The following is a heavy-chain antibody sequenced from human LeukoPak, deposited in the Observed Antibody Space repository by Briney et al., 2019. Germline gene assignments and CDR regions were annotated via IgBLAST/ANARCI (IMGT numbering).Heavy chain of an antibody. CDR3: ARAGSYSYGVLCDY. CDR1: GFTFSSYE. Sequence: GGSLRLSCAASGFTFSSYEMNWVRQAPGKGLEWVSYISSSGSTIYYADSVKGRFTISRDNAKNSLYLQMSSLRAEDTAVYYCARAGSYSYGVLCDYWGQGTLVTVSS. V-gene: IGHV3-48*03. CDR2: ISSSGSTI. D-gene: IGHD5-18*01. J-gene: IGHJ4*02.